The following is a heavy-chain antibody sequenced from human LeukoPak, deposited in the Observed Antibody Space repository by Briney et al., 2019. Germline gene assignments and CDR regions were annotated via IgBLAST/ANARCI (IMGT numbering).Heavy chain of an antibody. V-gene: IGHV4-34*01. CDR1: GGSFSGYY. CDR2: INHSGST. J-gene: IGHJ4*02. CDR3: ARVYCSSTSCHYYFDY. D-gene: IGHD2-2*01. Sequence: SETLSLTCAVYGGSFSGYYWCWIRQTPGKGQEWVGEINHSGSTNYKPSLKSRVTISVDTSKSQLSLKLSSVTAADTAVYYCARVYCSSTSCHYYFDYWGQGTLVTVSS.